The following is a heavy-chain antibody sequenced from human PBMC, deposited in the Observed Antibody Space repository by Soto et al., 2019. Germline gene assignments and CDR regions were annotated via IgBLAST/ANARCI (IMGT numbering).Heavy chain of an antibody. CDR3: DTTSVSDFWSGYYTGIQRDYYYYGMDV. D-gene: IGHD3-3*01. J-gene: IGHJ6*02. CDR2: IYPGDSDT. Sequence: GESLKISCKGSGYSFTSYWIGWVRQMPGKGLEWMGIIYPGDSDTRYSPSFQGQVTISADKSISTAYLQWSSLKASDTAMYYCDTTSVSDFWSGYYTGIQRDYYYYGMDVWGQGTTVTVSS. CDR1: GYSFTSYW. V-gene: IGHV5-51*01.